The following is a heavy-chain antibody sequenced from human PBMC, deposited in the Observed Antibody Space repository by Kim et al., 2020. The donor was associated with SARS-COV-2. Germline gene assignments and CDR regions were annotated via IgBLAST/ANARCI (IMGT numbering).Heavy chain of an antibody. V-gene: IGHV3-7*01. J-gene: IGHJ5*02. CDR2: IKQDGSEK. Sequence: GGSLRLSCAASGFTFSSYWMSWVRQAPGKGLEWVANIKQDGSEKYYVDSVKGRFTISRDNAKNSLYLQMNSLRAEDTAVYYCARAPRLGQWFGELLGWFDPWGQGTLVTVSS. CDR3: ARAPRLGQWFGELLGWFDP. D-gene: IGHD3-10*01. CDR1: GFTFSSYW.